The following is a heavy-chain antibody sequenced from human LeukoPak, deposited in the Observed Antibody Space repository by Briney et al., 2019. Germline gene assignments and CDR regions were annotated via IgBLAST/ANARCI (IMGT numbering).Heavy chain of an antibody. V-gene: IGHV3-23*01. CDR2: IIPSGHTT. CDR1: GFRFSSYR. CDR3: AKDDRWLQFCC. Sequence: GGSLRLSCAASGFRFSSYRMNWVRQAPGKGLEWVSGIIPSGHTTYYADSVRGRFTISRDNSRNTLYLQMNSLRAEDTAVYYCAKDDRWLQFCCWGQGTLVTVSA. D-gene: IGHD5-24*01. J-gene: IGHJ4*02.